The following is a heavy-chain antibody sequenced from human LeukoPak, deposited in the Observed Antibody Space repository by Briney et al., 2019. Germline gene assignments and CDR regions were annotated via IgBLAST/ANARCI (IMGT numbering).Heavy chain of an antibody. CDR1: GFTFSTYD. J-gene: IGHJ4*02. CDR2: ISGSGGTT. Sequence: GGSLRLSCAASGFTFSTYDMMGVRQTPDSGLEWVSIISGSGGTTYYADSVKGRFTISRDNSKNTLYLEMNSLRADDTAVYYCVKRRETVRGAFDYWGQGTLVTVSS. D-gene: IGHD3-10*02. V-gene: IGHV3-23*01. CDR3: VKRRETVRGAFDY.